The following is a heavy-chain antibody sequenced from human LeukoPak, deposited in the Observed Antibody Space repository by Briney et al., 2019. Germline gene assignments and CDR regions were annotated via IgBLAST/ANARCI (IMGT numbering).Heavy chain of an antibody. CDR1: GVSISRGSHY. Sequence: TLSLTCTVSGVSISRGSHYWSWIRQPAGKGLEWIGRIHTIGNTNYSPSLWRRVTISVDTSKNQFSLKLSSVTAADTAVYYCARVVAAAGDYYYYYMDVWGKGTTVTVSS. J-gene: IGHJ6*03. CDR3: ARVVAAAGDYYYYYMDV. V-gene: IGHV4-61*02. D-gene: IGHD6-13*01. CDR2: IHTIGNT.